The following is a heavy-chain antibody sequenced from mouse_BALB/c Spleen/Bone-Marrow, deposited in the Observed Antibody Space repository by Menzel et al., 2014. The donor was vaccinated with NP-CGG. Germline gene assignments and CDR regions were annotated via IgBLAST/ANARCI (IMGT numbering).Heavy chain of an antibody. CDR1: GYTFTSYV. CDR2: INPYNDGT. Sequence: VQLQQSGPELVKPGASVKMSCKAPGYTFTSYVMHWVKQKPGQGLEWIGYINPYNDGTKYNEKFKGKATLTSDKSSSTAYMELSSLTSEDSAVYYCAREAAYYGNYGDDYWGQGTTLTVSS. D-gene: IGHD2-10*01. V-gene: IGHV1-14*01. CDR3: AREAAYYGNYGDDY. J-gene: IGHJ2*01.